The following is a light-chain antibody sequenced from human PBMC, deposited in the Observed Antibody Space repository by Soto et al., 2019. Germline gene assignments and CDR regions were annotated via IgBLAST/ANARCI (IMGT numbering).Light chain of an antibody. CDR1: SSNIGGDYD. CDR3: QSYDSSLSGAV. Sequence: QSVLTQPPSVSGAPGQRVTISCTGSSSNIGGDYDVFWYQQLPGTAPKLLIYGNINRPSGVPDRFSGSKSGASASLAITGLQPDDEADYYCQSYDSSLSGAVFGGGTQLTVL. J-gene: IGLJ7*01. CDR2: GNI. V-gene: IGLV1-40*01.